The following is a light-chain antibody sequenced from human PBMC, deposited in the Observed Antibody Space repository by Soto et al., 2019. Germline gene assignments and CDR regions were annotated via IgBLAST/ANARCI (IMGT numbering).Light chain of an antibody. V-gene: IGKV3-15*01. J-gene: IGKJ5*01. CDR2: GTS. Sequence: EIVMTQSPATLSVVPGERATLSCRASQNVGRNVAWYQQRPGQTPRLLIHGTSTSAADIPPRFSGSVSGTDFSLTISRLDPEDFAVYYCQQYSSSPITFGQGTRLEIK. CDR1: QNVGRN. CDR3: QQYSSSPIT.